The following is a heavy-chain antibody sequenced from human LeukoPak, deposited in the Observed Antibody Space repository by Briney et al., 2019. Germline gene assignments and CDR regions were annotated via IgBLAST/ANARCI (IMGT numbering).Heavy chain of an antibody. CDR3: TTERAYRNFFLGY. CDR2: ISGSGDST. Sequence: GGSLRLSCAASGFTFSSYAMSWVRQAPGKGLEWVSAISGSGDSTYYADSVKGRFTISRDNSKNTLYLQMNSLRAEDTAVYFCTTERAYRNFFLGYWGQGTLVTVSS. CDR1: GFTFSSYA. J-gene: IGHJ4*02. V-gene: IGHV3-23*01. D-gene: IGHD4-11*01.